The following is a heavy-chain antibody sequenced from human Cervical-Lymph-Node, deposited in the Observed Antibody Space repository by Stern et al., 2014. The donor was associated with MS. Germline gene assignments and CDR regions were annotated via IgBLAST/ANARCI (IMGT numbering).Heavy chain of an antibody. CDR3: SRGMRYDDSGYYFDN. J-gene: IGHJ4*02. Sequence: MQLVESGGGVVQPGRSLRLSCATSGFTFSSYSMHWVRQAPGKGLEWVTTISYDGREKFYADSVKGRFTISRDSSKNPVFVQMNSLRAEDTAVYYCSRGMRYDDSGYYFDNWGRGTLITVSS. V-gene: IGHV3-30*01. D-gene: IGHD3-22*01. CDR2: ISYDGREK. CDR1: GFTFSSYS.